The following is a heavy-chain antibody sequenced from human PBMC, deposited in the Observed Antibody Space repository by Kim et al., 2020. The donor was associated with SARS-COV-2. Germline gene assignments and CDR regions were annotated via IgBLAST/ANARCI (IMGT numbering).Heavy chain of an antibody. V-gene: IGHV3-48*04. J-gene: IGHJ5*02. CDR1: GFTFSTYN. CDR3: AREGFVAFGDA. D-gene: IGHD3-10*01. Sequence: GGSLRLSCAASGFTFSTYNMNWVRQAPGKGLEWVSYISSSSSTIYYADSVKGRFTISRDNAKNSLFLLMNSLRAEDTAVYYCAREGFVAFGDALGQGTLV. CDR2: ISSSSSTI.